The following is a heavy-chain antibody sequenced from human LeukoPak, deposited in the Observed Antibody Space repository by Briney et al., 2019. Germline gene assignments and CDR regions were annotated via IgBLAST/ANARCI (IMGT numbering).Heavy chain of an antibody. V-gene: IGHV1-69*05. Sequence: GSSVKVSCKASGGTFSSYAISWVRQAPGQGLERMGGIIPIFGTADYAQKFQGRVTITTDESTSTAYMELSSLRSEDTAVYYCARDQGSSGWYRGYYYMDVWGKGTTVTVSS. CDR1: GGTFSSYA. J-gene: IGHJ6*03. CDR2: IIPIFGTA. D-gene: IGHD6-19*01. CDR3: ARDQGSSGWYRGYYYMDV.